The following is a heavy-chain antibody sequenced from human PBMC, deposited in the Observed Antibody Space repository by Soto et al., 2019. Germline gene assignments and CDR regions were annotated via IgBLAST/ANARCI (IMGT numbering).Heavy chain of an antibody. CDR2: ISAYNGNT. D-gene: IGHD5-18*01. J-gene: IGHJ6*02. CDR1: GYTFTSYG. V-gene: IGHV1-18*01. Sequence: ASVKVSCKASGYTFTSYGISWVRQAPGQGLEWMGWISAYNGNTDYAQKLQGRVTMTTDTSTSTAYMELRSLRSDDTAVYYCARDQLEWIQRWSYYYYGMDVWGQGTTVTVSS. CDR3: ARDQLEWIQRWSYYYYGMDV.